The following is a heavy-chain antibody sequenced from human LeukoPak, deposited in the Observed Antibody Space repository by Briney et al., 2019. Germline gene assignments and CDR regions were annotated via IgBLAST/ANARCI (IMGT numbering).Heavy chain of an antibody. D-gene: IGHD4-23*01. CDR1: GFTFSSYN. CDR3: ARGSTVANYAFDI. CDR2: ISSSSSYI. V-gene: IGHV3-21*01. Sequence: SGGSLRLSCAASGFTFSSYNMNWVRQAPGKGLEWVSSISSSSSYIYYADSVKGRFTISRDNAKNSLYLQMNSLRAEDTAVYYCARGSTVANYAFDIWGQGTMVTVSS. J-gene: IGHJ3*02.